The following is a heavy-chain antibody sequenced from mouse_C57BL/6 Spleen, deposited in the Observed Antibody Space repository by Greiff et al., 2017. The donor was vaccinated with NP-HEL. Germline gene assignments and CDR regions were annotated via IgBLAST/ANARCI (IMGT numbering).Heavy chain of an antibody. J-gene: IGHJ4*01. CDR3: ARTYYYGSSLWAMDY. CDR1: GFTFSDYG. D-gene: IGHD1-1*01. Sequence: EVQRVESGGGLVKPGGSLKLSCAASGFTFSDYGMHWVRQAPEKGLEWVAYISSGSSTIYYADTVKGRFTISRDNAKNTLFLQMTSLRSEDTAMYYCARTYYYGSSLWAMDYWGQGTSVTVSS. CDR2: ISSGSSTI. V-gene: IGHV5-17*01.